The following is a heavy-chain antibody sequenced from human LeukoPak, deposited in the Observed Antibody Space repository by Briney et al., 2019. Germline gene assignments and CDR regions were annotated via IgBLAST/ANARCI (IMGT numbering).Heavy chain of an antibody. CDR1: GFTFSSYS. CDR3: AKGVGSYYYYGMDV. Sequence: GGSLRLSCAASGFTFSSYSMNWVRQAPGKGLEWVSSISSSSSYIFYADSVKGRFTISRDNSNNTLYLQMHSLRGEDTAVYYCAKGVGSYYYYGMDVWGQGTTVTVSS. D-gene: IGHD3-10*01. V-gene: IGHV3-21*01. J-gene: IGHJ6*02. CDR2: ISSSSSYI.